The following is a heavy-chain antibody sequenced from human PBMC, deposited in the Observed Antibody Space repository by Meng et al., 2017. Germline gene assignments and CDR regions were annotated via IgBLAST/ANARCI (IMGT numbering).Heavy chain of an antibody. Sequence: ASVKVSCKASGYTFTGYYMHWVRQAPGQGLEWMGWINPNSGGTNYAQKFQGRVTMTRDTSISTAYMELSRLRSDDTAVYYCAGASYGYSYGFPQYYFDYWGQGTLVTVS. V-gene: IGHV1-2*02. J-gene: IGHJ4*02. CDR1: GYTFTGYY. D-gene: IGHD5-18*01. CDR3: AGASYGYSYGFPQYYFDY. CDR2: INPNSGGT.